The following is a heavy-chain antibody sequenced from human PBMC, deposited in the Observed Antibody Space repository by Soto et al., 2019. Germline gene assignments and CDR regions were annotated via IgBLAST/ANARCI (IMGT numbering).Heavy chain of an antibody. V-gene: IGHV3-21*01. D-gene: IGHD6-13*01. Sequence: PGGSLRLSCAASGFTFSSYSMNWVRQAPGKGLEWVSSISSSSSYIYYADSVKGRFTISRDNAKNSLYLQMSSLRAEDTAVYYCARDILEQQLVFESPWGQGTLVTVSS. CDR3: ARDILEQQLVFESP. CDR2: ISSSSSYI. CDR1: GFTFSSYS. J-gene: IGHJ5*02.